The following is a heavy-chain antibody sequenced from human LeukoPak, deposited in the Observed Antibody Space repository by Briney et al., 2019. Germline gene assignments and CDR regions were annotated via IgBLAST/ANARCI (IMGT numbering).Heavy chain of an antibody. CDR3: AKDRILLAAAGTFDN. CDR2: ISGSGGST. Sequence: GGSLRLSCAAPGFTFSSYAMSWVRQAPGKGLEWVSAISGSGGSTYYADSVKGRFNISRDNSKNTLYLQMNSLRAEDTAVYYCAKDRILLAAAGTFDNWGQGTLVTVSS. V-gene: IGHV3-23*01. CDR1: GFTFSSYA. D-gene: IGHD6-13*01. J-gene: IGHJ4*02.